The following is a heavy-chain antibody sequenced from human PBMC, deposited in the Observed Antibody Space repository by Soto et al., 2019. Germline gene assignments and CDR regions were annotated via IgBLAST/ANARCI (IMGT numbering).Heavy chain of an antibody. J-gene: IGHJ4*02. Sequence: QVQLVQSGAEMRKPGASVKVSCQTSGYPFADYYIHWVRQAPGQGLEWMGWINPSSGDTSSAQTFQGRVTLTRDTSISTAYMELTSLRSDDTAVYYCARDTNPNTADYWGQGTPVTVSS. CDR3: ARDTNPNTADY. D-gene: IGHD2-21*02. V-gene: IGHV1-2*02. CDR2: INPSSGDT. CDR1: GYPFADYY.